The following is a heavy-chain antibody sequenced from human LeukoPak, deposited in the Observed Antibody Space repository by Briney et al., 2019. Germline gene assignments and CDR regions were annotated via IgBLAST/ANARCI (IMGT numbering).Heavy chain of an antibody. CDR3: ARVPPRGGSSSYNYYSYYMDV. Sequence: ASVKVSCKASGYTFTSYGISWVRQAPGQGLEWMGWISAYNGNTNYAQKLQGRVTMTTDTSTSTAYMELRSLRSDDTAVYYCARVPPRGGSSSYNYYSYYMDVWGKGTTVTISS. D-gene: IGHD6-13*01. CDR1: GYTFTSYG. V-gene: IGHV1-18*01. J-gene: IGHJ6*03. CDR2: ISAYNGNT.